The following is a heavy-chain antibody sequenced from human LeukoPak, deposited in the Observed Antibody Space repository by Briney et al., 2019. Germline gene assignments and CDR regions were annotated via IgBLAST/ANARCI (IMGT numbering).Heavy chain of an antibody. CDR1: GFTFSSYA. CDR3: AKDIVYSGYEEYYYYYYMDV. Sequence: PGGSLRLSCAASGFTFSSYAMSWVRQAPGKGLEWVSAISGSGGSTYYADSVKGRLTISRDNSKNTLYLQMNSLRAEDTAVYYCAKDIVYSGYEEYYYYYYMDVWGKGTTVTVSS. D-gene: IGHD5-12*01. CDR2: ISGSGGST. V-gene: IGHV3-23*01. J-gene: IGHJ6*03.